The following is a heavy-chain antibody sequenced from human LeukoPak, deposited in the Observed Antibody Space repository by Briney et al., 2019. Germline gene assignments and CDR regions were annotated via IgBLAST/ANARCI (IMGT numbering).Heavy chain of an antibody. V-gene: IGHV5-51*01. CDR1: GYSFTNYW. CDR2: IYPGDSDT. Sequence: LGESLNISCKGSGYSFTNYWIGWVRQMPGKGPEWMGIIYPGDSDTRYSPSFQGQVTISADKSISTAYLQWSSLKASDTAMYYCARHLRLWQNWFDPWGQGTLVTVSS. D-gene: IGHD5-18*01. J-gene: IGHJ5*02. CDR3: ARHLRLWQNWFDP.